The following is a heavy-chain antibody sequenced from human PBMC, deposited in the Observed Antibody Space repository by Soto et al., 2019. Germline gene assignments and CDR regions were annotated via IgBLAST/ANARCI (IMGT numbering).Heavy chain of an antibody. CDR1: GYVFTGYG. CDR3: ARPSGDYGDYELSLAY. Sequence: QVQLVQSGAEVKKPGASVKVSCKASGYVFTGYGISWVRQAPGQGLEWMAWISAYNGNTKYAQKFQGRVTMTTDASTSTAYLELSSLRSDDTAVYYCARPSGDYGDYELSLAYWGQGTLVTVSS. V-gene: IGHV1-18*01. J-gene: IGHJ4*02. CDR2: ISAYNGNT. D-gene: IGHD4-17*01.